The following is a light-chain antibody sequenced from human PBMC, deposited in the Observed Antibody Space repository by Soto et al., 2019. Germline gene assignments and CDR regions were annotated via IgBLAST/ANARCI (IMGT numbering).Light chain of an antibody. CDR3: QQVHDYPIT. CDR1: QDISSY. CDR2: GAS. J-gene: IGKJ4*01. V-gene: IGKV1-9*01. Sequence: IPLAQSPSFLSASVGDRVTVTCRSSQDISSYLAWYQQKPGKAPKVLIYGASTLQSGVPPRFGGSGSGTAFTLTISSLQPEDFATYYCQQVHDYPITFGGGTKVEI.